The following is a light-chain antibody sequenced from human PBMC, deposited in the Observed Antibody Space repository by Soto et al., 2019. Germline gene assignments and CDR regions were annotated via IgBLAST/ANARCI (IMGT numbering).Light chain of an antibody. CDR2: DAS. V-gene: IGKV3-11*01. J-gene: IGKJ5*01. CDR1: QSVSSY. CDR3: QQRSHFPKVT. Sequence: EIVLTQSPATLSLSPGERATLSCRASQSVSSYLAWYQQKPGQAPKVLIYDASNRATGIPARFSGSGSGTDFTLTISSLEHEDFPVSYCQQRSHFPKVTFGQGTRLEIK.